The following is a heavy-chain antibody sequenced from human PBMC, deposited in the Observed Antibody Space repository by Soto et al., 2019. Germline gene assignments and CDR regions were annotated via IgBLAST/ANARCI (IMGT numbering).Heavy chain of an antibody. CDR1: GFSFSDYT. CDR2: ISRGSDYI. J-gene: IGHJ5*02. CDR3: AKDSGCVNNACAYDP. D-gene: IGHD1-20*01. V-gene: IGHV3-21*01. Sequence: EVHLVESGGGLVKPGGSLRLTCAGSGFSFSDYTMNWVRQAPGKGLEWVSSISRGSDYIFYADTEKGRFTISIDNARNSMYLQMSGLRAEDTAVYYCAKDSGCVNNACAYDPWGQGTLVSVSS.